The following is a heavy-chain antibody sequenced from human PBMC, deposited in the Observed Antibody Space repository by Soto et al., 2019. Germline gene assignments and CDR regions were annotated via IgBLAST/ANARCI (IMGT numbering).Heavy chain of an antibody. Sequence: ASVKVSCKASGYTFTSYGISWVRQAPGQGLEWMGWISAYNGNTNYAQKLQGRVTMTTDTSTSTAYMELRSLRSDDTAVYYCARDPPNYDYIWGSPNNWFDPWGQGTLVTVSS. CDR3: ARDPPNYDYIWGSPNNWFDP. V-gene: IGHV1-18*01. J-gene: IGHJ5*02. D-gene: IGHD3-16*01. CDR2: ISAYNGNT. CDR1: GYTFTSYG.